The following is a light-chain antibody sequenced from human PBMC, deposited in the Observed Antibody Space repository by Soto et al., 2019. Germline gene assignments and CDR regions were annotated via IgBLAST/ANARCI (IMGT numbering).Light chain of an antibody. CDR1: SSDVGSYYL. CDR2: EGS. CDR3: SSYAGSSTPHVV. J-gene: IGLJ2*01. Sequence: QSALTQPASVSGSPGQSITISCTGTSSDVGSYYLVSWYQQHPGKPPKLMIYEGSKRTSGASNRFPGSKSGNTASLTISGLQAEDEADYYCSSYAGSSTPHVVFGGGTKLTVL. V-gene: IGLV2-23*01.